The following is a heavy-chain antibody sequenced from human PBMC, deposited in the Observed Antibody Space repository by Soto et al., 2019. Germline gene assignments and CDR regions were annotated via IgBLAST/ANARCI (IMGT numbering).Heavy chain of an antibody. CDR2: INAGNGNT. Sequence: QVQLVQSGAEVKKPGASVKVSCKASGYTFTSYTMHWVRQAPGQRLEWMGWINAGNGNTKYSQKFQDRVTITRDTSASTAYMELSSLRSEDTAVYYCARFGGYSGYDSLDYWGQGTLVTVSS. D-gene: IGHD5-12*01. CDR1: GYTFTSYT. J-gene: IGHJ4*02. V-gene: IGHV1-3*01. CDR3: ARFGGYSGYDSLDY.